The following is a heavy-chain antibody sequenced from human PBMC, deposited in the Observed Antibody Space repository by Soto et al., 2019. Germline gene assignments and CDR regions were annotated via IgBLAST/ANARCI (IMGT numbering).Heavy chain of an antibody. Sequence: GGSLRLSCAASGFTFSSYAMHWVRQAPGKGLEWVAVISYDGSNKYYADSVKGRFTISRDNSKNTLYLQMNSLRAEDTAVYYCARDLSREGYCTNGVCYPDDVGDYWGQGTLVTVSS. D-gene: IGHD2-8*01. CDR3: ARDLSREGYCTNGVCYPDDVGDY. CDR1: GFTFSSYA. V-gene: IGHV3-30-3*01. CDR2: ISYDGSNK. J-gene: IGHJ4*02.